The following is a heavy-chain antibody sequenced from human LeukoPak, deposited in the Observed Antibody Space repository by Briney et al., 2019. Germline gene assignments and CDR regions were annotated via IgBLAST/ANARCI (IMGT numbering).Heavy chain of an antibody. CDR3: ARGYSSSWYSSALDI. Sequence: GRSLRLSCAASGFTFSSYAMHWVRQAPGKGLEWVAVISYDGSNKYYADSVKGRFTISRDNSKNTPYLQMNSLRAEDTAVYYCARGYSSSWYSSALDIWGQGTMVTVSS. V-gene: IGHV3-30-3*01. CDR2: ISYDGSNK. CDR1: GFTFSSYA. J-gene: IGHJ3*02. D-gene: IGHD6-13*01.